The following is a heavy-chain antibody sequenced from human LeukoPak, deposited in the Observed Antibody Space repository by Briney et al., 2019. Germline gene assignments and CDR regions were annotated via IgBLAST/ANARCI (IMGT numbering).Heavy chain of an antibody. CDR3: ATEEGSGSYWGAFDI. J-gene: IGHJ3*02. CDR1: GYTFTSYG. D-gene: IGHD1-26*01. Sequence: ASVKVSCKASGYTFTSYGISWVRQAPGQGLEWMGWISAYNGNTNYAQKFQGRVTMTEDTSTDTAYMELSSLRSEDTAVYYCATEEGSGSYWGAFDIWGQGTMVTVSS. CDR2: ISAYNGNT. V-gene: IGHV1-18*01.